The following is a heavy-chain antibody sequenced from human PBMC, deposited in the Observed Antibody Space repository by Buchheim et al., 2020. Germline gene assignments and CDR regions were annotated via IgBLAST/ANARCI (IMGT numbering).Heavy chain of an antibody. Sequence: QVQLQQWGAGLLKPSETLSLTCAVYGGSFSGYYWSWIRQPPGKGLEWIGEINHSGSTNYNPSLKSRVTISVDTSKNQFSLKLSSVTAADTAVYYCARGQPPRKPSSARRGLVGAPCYFDYWGQGTL. CDR3: ARGQPPRKPSSARRGLVGAPCYFDY. V-gene: IGHV4-34*01. J-gene: IGHJ4*02. CDR1: GGSFSGYY. CDR2: INHSGST. D-gene: IGHD1-26*01.